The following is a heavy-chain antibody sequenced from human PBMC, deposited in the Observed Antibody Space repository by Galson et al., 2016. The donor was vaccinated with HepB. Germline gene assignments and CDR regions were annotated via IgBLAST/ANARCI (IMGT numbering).Heavy chain of an antibody. D-gene: IGHD3-22*01. J-gene: IGHJ4*02. Sequence: SLRLSCAASGFTFSNAWMSWVRQAPRKGLEWVGRIRSNTDGGATDYAAPVKGRFTISRDDSKNTLYLQMNSLKTEDTAVYYCTTDDYYDSSSHYYAGFDYWGQGTLVTCSS. CDR3: TTDDYYDSSSHYYAGFDY. CDR1: GFTFSNAW. V-gene: IGHV3-15*01. CDR2: IRSNTDGGAT.